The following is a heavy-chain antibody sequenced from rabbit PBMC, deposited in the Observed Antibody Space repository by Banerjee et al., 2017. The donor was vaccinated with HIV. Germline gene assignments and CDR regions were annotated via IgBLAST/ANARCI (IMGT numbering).Heavy chain of an antibody. D-gene: IGHD1-1*01. J-gene: IGHJ4*01. CDR1: GFSFSSSYW. CDR2: IYGGSSGST. Sequence: QSLEESGGDLVKPGASLTLTCTASGFSFSSSYWICWVRQAPGKGLEWIACIYGGSSGSTYYASWAKGRFTISKTSSTTVTLQMTSLTAADTATYFCARTSYGGSSGYPFNLWGPGTLVTVS. V-gene: IGHV1S40*01. CDR3: ARTSYGGSSGYPFNL.